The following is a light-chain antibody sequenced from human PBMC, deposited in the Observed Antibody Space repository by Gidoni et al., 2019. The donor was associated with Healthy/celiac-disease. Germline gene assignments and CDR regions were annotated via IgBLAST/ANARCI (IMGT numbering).Light chain of an antibody. Sequence: EIVLTQSPATLSLSPGERATLSCRASQSVSSYFAWYQQKPGQPPRLLIYDASNRATGIPARFSGSGSGTDFTLTISSLEPEDFAVYYCQQRSNWLWTFGQGTKVEIK. CDR1: QSVSSY. V-gene: IGKV3-11*01. J-gene: IGKJ1*01. CDR3: QQRSNWLWT. CDR2: DAS.